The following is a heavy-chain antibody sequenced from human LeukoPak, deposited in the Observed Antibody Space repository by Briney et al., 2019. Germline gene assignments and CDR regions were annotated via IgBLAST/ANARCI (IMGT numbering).Heavy chain of an antibody. Sequence: PSETLSLTCTVSGGSISSYYWSWIRQPPGKGLEWIGYIYYSGSTNYNPSLKSRVTISVDTSKNQFSLKLSSVTAADTAVYYCAGGIASTGRYYFDYWGQGTLVTVSS. CDR1: GGSISSYY. J-gene: IGHJ4*02. V-gene: IGHV4-59*01. D-gene: IGHD6-13*01. CDR3: AGGIASTGRYYFDY. CDR2: IYYSGST.